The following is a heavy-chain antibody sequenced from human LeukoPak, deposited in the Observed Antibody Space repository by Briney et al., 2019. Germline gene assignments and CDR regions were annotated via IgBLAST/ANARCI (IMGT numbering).Heavy chain of an antibody. V-gene: IGHV3-53*01. CDR2: IYSDGSI. D-gene: IGHD1-14*01. CDR3: AKDFVRYNIQFDY. Sequence: GGSLRLSCAASGFIVSSNYMSWVSQAPGKGLEWVSVIYSDGSIYYADSVKGRFTISRDNSKNTLYLQMDSLRAEDTALYYCAKDFVRYNIQFDYWGQGALVTVSS. J-gene: IGHJ4*02. CDR1: GFIVSSNY.